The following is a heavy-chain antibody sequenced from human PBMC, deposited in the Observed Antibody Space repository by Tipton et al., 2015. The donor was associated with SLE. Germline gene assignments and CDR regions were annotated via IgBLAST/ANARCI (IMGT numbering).Heavy chain of an antibody. CDR2: IYHSGST. CDR3: ASLVNSSSWYLGAFDI. CDR1: GYSISIIYY. D-gene: IGHD6-13*01. Sequence: TLSLTCAVSGYSISIIYYWGWIRQPPGKGLEWIGSIYHSGSTYYNPSLKSRVTISVDTSKNQFSLKLSSVTAADTAVYYCASLVNSSSWYLGAFDIWGQGTMVTVSS. V-gene: IGHV4-38-2*01. J-gene: IGHJ3*02.